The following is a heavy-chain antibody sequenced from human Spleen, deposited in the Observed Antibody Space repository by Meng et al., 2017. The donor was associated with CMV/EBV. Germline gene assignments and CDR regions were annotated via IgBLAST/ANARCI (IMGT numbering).Heavy chain of an antibody. CDR2: IAYNGNS. CDR3: ARDRGSSGGCDF. D-gene: IGHD6-25*01. Sequence: VQLQEAGPGLVQPSQALCLTCTVSGGSINSGNYYWSWIRQPPGKGLEWIGYIAYNGNSYYNSSLKSRVTISADTSKNQFSLNLGSVTAADTAVYYCARDRGSSGGCDFWGQGTLVTVSS. CDR1: GGSINSGNYY. V-gene: IGHV4-30-4*08. J-gene: IGHJ4*02.